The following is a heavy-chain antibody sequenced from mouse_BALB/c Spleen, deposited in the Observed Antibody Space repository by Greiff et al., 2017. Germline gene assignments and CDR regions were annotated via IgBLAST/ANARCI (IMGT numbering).Heavy chain of an antibody. D-gene: IGHD2-2*01. CDR3: ARDGSFDY. CDR2: ISYDGSN. J-gene: IGHJ2*01. CDR1: GYSITSGYY. Sequence: DVQLQESGPGLVKPSQSLSLTCSVTGYSITSGYYWNWIRQFPGNKLEWMGYISYDGSNNYNPSLKNRISITRDTSKNQFFLKLNSVTTEDTATYYSARDGSFDYWGQGTTLTVSS. V-gene: IGHV3-6*02.